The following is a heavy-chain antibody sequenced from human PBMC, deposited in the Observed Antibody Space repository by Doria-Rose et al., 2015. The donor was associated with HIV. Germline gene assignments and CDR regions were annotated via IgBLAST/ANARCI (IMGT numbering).Heavy chain of an antibody. Sequence: RLSCAASGFTFDDYTMHWVRQAPGKGLEWVSLITWDGGSTDYADSVKGRFTISRDNSKNSLYLQMNSLTTEDTALYYRARGGSGSEYYY. J-gene: IGHJ6*01. D-gene: IGHD1-26*01. CDR1: GFTFDDYT. V-gene: IGHV3-43*01. CDR3: ARGGSGSEYYY. CDR2: ITWDGGST.